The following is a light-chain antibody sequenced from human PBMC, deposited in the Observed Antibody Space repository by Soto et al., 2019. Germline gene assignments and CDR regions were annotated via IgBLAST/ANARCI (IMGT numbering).Light chain of an antibody. CDR1: SSNIGAGYD. V-gene: IGLV1-40*01. CDR2: GNG. Sequence: QSVLTQPPSVSGAPGQRVSISCTGSSSNIGAGYDVHWYQQLPGTAPKLLIYGNGNRPSGVPDRFSGSKSGTSASLAITGVQAEDEADYYCCSYAGTTTWVFGGGTKLTVL. CDR3: CSYAGTTTWV. J-gene: IGLJ3*02.